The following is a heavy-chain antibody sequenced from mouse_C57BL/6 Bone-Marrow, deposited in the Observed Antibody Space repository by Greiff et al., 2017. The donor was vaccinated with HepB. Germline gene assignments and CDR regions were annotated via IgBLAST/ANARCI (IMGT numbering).Heavy chain of an antibody. V-gene: IGHV1-62-2*01. J-gene: IGHJ2*01. CDR1: GYTFTAYT. CDR2: FYPGSGSI. Sequence: VQVVESGAELVKPGASVKLSCKASGYTFTAYTIHWVKQRSGQGLEWIGWFYPGSGSIKYNEKFKDKATLTAYKSSSTVYMELSRLTSEDSAVYFCARLEEDYYATGTYFDYWGQGTTLTVSS. CDR3: ARLEEDYYATGTYFDY. D-gene: IGHD1-1*01.